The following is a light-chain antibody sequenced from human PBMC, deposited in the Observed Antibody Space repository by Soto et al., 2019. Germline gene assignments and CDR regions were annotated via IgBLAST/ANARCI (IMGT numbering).Light chain of an antibody. CDR1: QSVDSY. CDR2: DAS. Sequence: EIVLTQSPATLSLSPGERATLSCRASQSVDSYLARYQHKPGQAPRLLIYDASSRATGIPARFSGSGSGTDFTLAISSLEPEDFALYYCQRRSNWPLTFGGGTKVDIK. J-gene: IGKJ4*01. CDR3: QRRSNWPLT. V-gene: IGKV3-11*01.